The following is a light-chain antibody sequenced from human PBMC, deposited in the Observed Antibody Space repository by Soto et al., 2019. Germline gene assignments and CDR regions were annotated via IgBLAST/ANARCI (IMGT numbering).Light chain of an antibody. Sequence: QSVLTQPASVSGSPGQAITISCTGTSSDVGGYNYVSWYQHYPGKAPKLMIYEVSNRPSGVTNRCSGSKSGNTASLTISGLQPEDEADYYCSSFTSSNTVLFGGGTQLTVL. CDR1: SSDVGGYNY. CDR3: SSFTSSNTVL. CDR2: EVS. V-gene: IGLV2-14*01. J-gene: IGLJ3*02.